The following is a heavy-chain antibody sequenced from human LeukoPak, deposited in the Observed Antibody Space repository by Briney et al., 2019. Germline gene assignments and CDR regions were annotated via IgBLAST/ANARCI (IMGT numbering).Heavy chain of an antibody. CDR2: IYSGGTT. CDR1: GFIVSSNY. J-gene: IGHJ3*02. D-gene: IGHD2-15*01. Sequence: GGSLRLSCVASGFIVSSNYMNWVRQAPGKGLEWVSVIYSGGTTYYADSVKGRFTISRDNSKNTLYLQMNSLRAEDTAVYYCARDVHSLRSFDIWGQGTMVTVSS. V-gene: IGHV3-53*01. CDR3: ARDVHSLRSFDI.